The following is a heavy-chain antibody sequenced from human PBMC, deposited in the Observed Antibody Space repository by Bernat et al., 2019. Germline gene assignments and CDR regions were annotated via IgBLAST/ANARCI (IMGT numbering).Heavy chain of an antibody. CDR1: GSTFSNVW. V-gene: IGHV3-15*01. Sequence: EVQLVESGGGLVKPGGSLRLSCAVSGSTFSNVWMTWVRQAPGKGLEWVGRIKSKRDGETTDFAAPVKGRFTISRDDSKKTVYLQMNSLTTEDTAMYYCTTGAPSGTFYDYWGQGTLVTVSS. J-gene: IGHJ4*02. CDR3: TTGAPSGTFYDY. CDR2: IKSKRDGETT.